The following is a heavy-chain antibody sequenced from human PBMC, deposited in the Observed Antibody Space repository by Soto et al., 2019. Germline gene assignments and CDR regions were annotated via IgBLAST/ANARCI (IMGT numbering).Heavy chain of an antibody. D-gene: IGHD1-26*01. J-gene: IGHJ4*02. CDR3: ARSRFSGGKFYY. V-gene: IGHV4-31*03. CDR2: IYYSGST. Sequence: QVQLQESGPGLVKPSQTLSLTCTVSGGSISSGGYYWIWIPQHPGKGLEWIGYIYYSGSTYYNPSLKSRVTISVATSKNQFPLKLSSVTAADTAVYYCARSRFSGGKFYYWGQGTLVTVSS. CDR1: GGSISSGGYY.